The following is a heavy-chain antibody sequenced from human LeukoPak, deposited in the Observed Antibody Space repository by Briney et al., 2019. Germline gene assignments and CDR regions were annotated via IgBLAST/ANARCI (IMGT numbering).Heavy chain of an antibody. Sequence: PGGSLRLSCAASGFTFSSYAMSWVRQAPGKGLEWVSAISGSGGSTYYADSVKGRFTISRGNSKNTLYLQMNSLRAEDTAVYFCAKDRLWFGELTSTFDFWGQGTLVTVSS. D-gene: IGHD3-10*01. J-gene: IGHJ4*02. V-gene: IGHV3-23*01. CDR1: GFTFSSYA. CDR2: ISGSGGST. CDR3: AKDRLWFGELTSTFDF.